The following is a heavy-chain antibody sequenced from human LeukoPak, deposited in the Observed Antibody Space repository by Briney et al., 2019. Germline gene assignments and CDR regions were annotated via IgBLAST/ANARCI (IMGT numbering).Heavy chain of an antibody. V-gene: IGHV4-38-2*02. CDR1: GYSITSGYY. Sequence: SETLSLTCTVSGYSITSGYYWGWIRQPPGKGLEWIGTIYHSGSTYYNPSLTSRATISVDTSKNQFSLKLGSVTAADTAIYYCARESRRSYCNEYWGQGTLVTVSS. D-gene: IGHD3-10*01. J-gene: IGHJ4*02. CDR2: IYHSGST. CDR3: ARESRRSYCNEY.